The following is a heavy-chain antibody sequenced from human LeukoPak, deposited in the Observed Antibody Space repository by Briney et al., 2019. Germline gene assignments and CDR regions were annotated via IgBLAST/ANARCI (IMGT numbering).Heavy chain of an antibody. CDR1: GFTFSSYW. D-gene: IGHD6-19*01. J-gene: IGHJ4*02. CDR2: IKQDGSEK. CDR3: ARDSPYSSGWPFDY. V-gene: IGHV3-7*01. Sequence: GSLRLSCAASGFTFSSYWTSWVRQAPGKGLEWVANIKQDGSEKYYVDSVKGRFTISRDNAKNSLYLQMNSLRAEDTAVYYCARDSPYSSGWPFDYWGQRTLVTVSS.